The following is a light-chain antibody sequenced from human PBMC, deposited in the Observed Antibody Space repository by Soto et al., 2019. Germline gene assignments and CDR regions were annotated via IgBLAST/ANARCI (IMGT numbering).Light chain of an antibody. Sequence: DIQMTQSPSSLSASVGDRVTITCQASKDITNSLNWYQQKPGKAHKVLIYDASILGTGVPSRFSGSGSGTDFTFTISNLQPEDVATYYCQQYDNLPLTFGPGTTGDIE. V-gene: IGKV1-33*01. CDR2: DAS. J-gene: IGKJ3*01. CDR1: KDITNS. CDR3: QQYDNLPLT.